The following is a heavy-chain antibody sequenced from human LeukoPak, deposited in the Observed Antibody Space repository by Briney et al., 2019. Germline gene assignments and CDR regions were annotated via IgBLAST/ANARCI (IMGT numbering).Heavy chain of an antibody. CDR1: GFTFSDYY. J-gene: IGHJ4*02. CDR2: ISSSGTTI. CDR3: AKADTGSPTLSPHY. Sequence: GGSLRLSCAASGFTFSDYYMSWIRQAPGKGLEWVSYISSSGTTIYYADSVKGRFTISRDNSKNTLYLQMNSLRAEDTAVYYCAKADTGSPTLSPHYWGQGTLVTVSS. V-gene: IGHV3-11*01. D-gene: IGHD1-14*01.